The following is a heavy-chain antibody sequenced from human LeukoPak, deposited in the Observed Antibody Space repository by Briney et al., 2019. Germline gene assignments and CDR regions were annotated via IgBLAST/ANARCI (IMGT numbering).Heavy chain of an antibody. CDR1: GFTFSSYW. CDR2: IKQDGREK. V-gene: IGHV3-7*01. J-gene: IGHJ3*02. CDR3: AREQQWLVRRRYGAFDI. Sequence: PGGXXRLSCAASGFTFSSYWMSWVRQAPGKGLEWVANIKQDGREKYYVDSVKGRFTISRDNAKNSLYLQMNSLRAEDTAVYYCAREQQWLVRRRYGAFDIWGQGTMVTVSS. D-gene: IGHD6-19*01.